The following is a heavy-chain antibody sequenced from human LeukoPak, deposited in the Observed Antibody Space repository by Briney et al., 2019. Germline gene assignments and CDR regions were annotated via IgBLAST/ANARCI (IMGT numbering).Heavy chain of an antibody. CDR2: IYSGGST. D-gene: IGHD2-2*01. CDR3: ARGVVPAATDAFDI. Sequence: GGSLRLSCAASGFTVSSNYMSWVRQAPGKGLEWVSVIYSGGSTYYADSVKGRFTISRDNSKNTLYLQMNSLRAEDTAVYYCARGVVPAATDAFDIWGQGTMVTVSS. J-gene: IGHJ3*02. V-gene: IGHV3-66*01. CDR1: GFTVSSNY.